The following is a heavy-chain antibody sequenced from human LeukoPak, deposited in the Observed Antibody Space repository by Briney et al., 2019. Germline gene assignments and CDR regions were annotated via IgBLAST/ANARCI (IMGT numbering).Heavy chain of an antibody. D-gene: IGHD4-17*01. CDR3: ARSEDGDYDDYFDY. J-gene: IGHJ4*02. V-gene: IGHV4-59*08. CDR2: IYYSGST. Sequence: SETLSLTCTVSGGCISSYYWSWIRQPPGKGLEWIGYIYYSGSTNYNPSLKSRVTISVDTSKNQFSLKLSSVTAADTAVYYCARSEDGDYDDYFDYWGQGTLVTVSS. CDR1: GGCISSYY.